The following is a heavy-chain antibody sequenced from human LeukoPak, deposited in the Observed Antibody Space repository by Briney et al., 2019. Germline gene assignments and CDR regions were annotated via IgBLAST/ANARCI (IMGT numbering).Heavy chain of an antibody. D-gene: IGHD3-10*01. CDR3: AKDLTSRNYYGSGSYDFDY. CDR1: GFPLRSNW. CDR2: IKSDGSET. J-gene: IGHJ4*02. V-gene: IGHV3-74*01. Sequence: GGSLRLSCAASGFPLRSNWMHWVRQAPGKGLVWVSRIKSDGSETSYADSVKGRFTISRDNSKNTLYLQMSSLRAEDTAVYYCAKDLTSRNYYGSGSYDFDYWGQGTLVTVSS.